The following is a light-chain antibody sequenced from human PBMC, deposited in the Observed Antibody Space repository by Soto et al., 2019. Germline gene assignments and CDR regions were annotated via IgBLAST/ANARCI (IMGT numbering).Light chain of an antibody. V-gene: IGKV3D-15*01. CDR2: DAS. Sequence: EIVLTQSPATVSLSPGDRATLYCRASQSIGNSLAWYQQKAGQAPRLLIYDASSRASGIPARFSGSGSGTDFTLTISSLQSEDFAVYFCQHYNNWPGTFGQGTRM. CDR1: QSIGNS. CDR3: QHYNNWPGT. J-gene: IGKJ5*01.